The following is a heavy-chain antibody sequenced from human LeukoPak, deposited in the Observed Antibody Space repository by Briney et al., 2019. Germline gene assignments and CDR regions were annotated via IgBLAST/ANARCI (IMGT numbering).Heavy chain of an antibody. CDR1: GDSLMSYY. J-gene: IGHJ4*02. V-gene: IGHV4-4*07. CDR3: ARISGSYSSY. Sequence: SETLSLTCTVSGDSLMSYYWSWVRQPAGKGLEWIGRIYVTGSPVYSPSLRSRVTMSVDTSMNQFSLRVTSVTAADTAVYYCARISGSYSSYWGQGTLVTVSS. D-gene: IGHD1-26*01. CDR2: IYVTGSP.